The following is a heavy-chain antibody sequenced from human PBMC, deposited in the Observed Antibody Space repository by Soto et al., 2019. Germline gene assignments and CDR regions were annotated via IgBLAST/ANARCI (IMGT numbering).Heavy chain of an antibody. D-gene: IGHD3-22*01. J-gene: IGHJ4*02. V-gene: IGHV1-18*01. CDR1: GYTFTSYG. Sequence: ASVKVSCKASGYTFTSYGISWVRQAPGQGLEWMGWISAYNGNTNYAQKLQGRVTMTTDTSTSTAYMELRGLRSDDTAVYYCARTYSSGPLYYFDYWGQGTLVTVSS. CDR3: ARTYSSGPLYYFDY. CDR2: ISAYNGNT.